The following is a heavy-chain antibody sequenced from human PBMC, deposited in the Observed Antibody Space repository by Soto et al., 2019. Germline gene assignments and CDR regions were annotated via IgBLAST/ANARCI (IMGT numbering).Heavy chain of an antibody. CDR3: AKDHPGIVGGFDY. CDR1: GFTFSLYG. D-gene: IGHD1-26*01. CDR2: ISYDGSNK. V-gene: IGHV3-30*18. J-gene: IGHJ4*02. Sequence: QVQLVESGGGVVQPGRSLRLSCSVSGFTFSLYGMHWVRQAPGKGLEWVAVISYDGSNKYYADSVKGRFTISRDNSKHTLYLKMTSLKAEDTGVYYCAKDHPGIVGGFDYWGQGTLVTVSS.